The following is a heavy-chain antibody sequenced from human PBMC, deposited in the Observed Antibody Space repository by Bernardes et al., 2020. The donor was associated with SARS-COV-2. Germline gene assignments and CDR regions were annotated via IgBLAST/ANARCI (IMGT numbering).Heavy chain of an antibody. CDR1: GYTFTSFG. CDR2: ISAYSGNA. V-gene: IGHV1-18*01. CDR3: VKMSIAVVGSDN. D-gene: IGHD2-15*01. Sequence: ASVKVSCKASGYTFTSFGISWVRQAPGQGLEWMGWISAYSGNAYYADSVKGRFTISRDNSRNTLYLQMSSLRAEDTALYYCVKMSIAVVGSDNWGQGTLVTVSS. J-gene: IGHJ4*02.